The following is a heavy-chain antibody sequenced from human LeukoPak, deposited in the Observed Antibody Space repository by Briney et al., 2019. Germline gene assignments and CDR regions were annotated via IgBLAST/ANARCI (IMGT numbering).Heavy chain of an antibody. CDR2: IIPIFGTA. CDR3: AREGSGRYNLDAFYI. J-gene: IGHJ3*02. V-gene: IGHV1-69*01. Sequence: ASVKVSCKASGGTFSSYAISWVRQAPGQGLEWMGGIIPIFGTANYAQKFQGRVTITADESTSTAYMELSSLRSEDTAVYSCAREGSGRYNLDAFYIWGQGTMVTVSS. CDR1: GGTFSSYA. D-gene: IGHD1-1*01.